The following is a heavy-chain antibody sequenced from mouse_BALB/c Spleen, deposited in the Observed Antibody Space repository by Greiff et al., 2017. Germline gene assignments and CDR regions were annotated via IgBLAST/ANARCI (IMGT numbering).Heavy chain of an antibody. D-gene: IGHD2-4*01. CDR3: ARQGPDYPTMDY. Sequence: DVKLQESGGGLVKPGGSLKLSCAASGFTFSSYAMSWVRQTPEKRLEWVATISSGGSYTYYPDSVKGRFTISRDNAKNTLYLQMSSLRSEDTAMYYCARQGPDYPTMDYWGQGTSVTVSS. V-gene: IGHV5-9-3*01. J-gene: IGHJ4*01. CDR1: GFTFSSYA. CDR2: ISSGGSYT.